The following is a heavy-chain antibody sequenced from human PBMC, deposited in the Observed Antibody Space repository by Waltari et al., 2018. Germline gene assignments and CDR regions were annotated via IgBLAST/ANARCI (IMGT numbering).Heavy chain of an antibody. D-gene: IGHD3-10*01. J-gene: IGHJ4*02. V-gene: IGHV3-9*01. CDR1: GFRFDDYA. Sequence: EVQLVTSGGGLVQPGRSLRLACVGSGFRFDDYAMYWVRQRPGKGLGGLAGIGWNSGAIGYADSGRGRFSTYRDNARKSLYLQMGRLRPEDTALYYCVKGGWGFGAFYEQHWGQGIQVTVSS. CDR2: IGWNSGAI. CDR3: VKGGWGFGAFYEQH.